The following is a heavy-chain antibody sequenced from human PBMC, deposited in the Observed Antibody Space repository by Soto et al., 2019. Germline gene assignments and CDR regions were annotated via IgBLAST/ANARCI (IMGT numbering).Heavy chain of an antibody. J-gene: IGHJ6*01. CDR3: ARDQPATIFGGGMDV. Sequence: QVQLQESGPGLVKPSQTLSLTCIVSGVSISNTGYYWSWIRQQPGKGLEWIGYIYYSGSTYYNPSLKSRLSISLDTSKNQFTRKLSSVTAADTAVYYCARDQPATIFGGGMDVW. CDR1: GVSISNTGYY. D-gene: IGHD3-3*01. CDR2: IYYSGST. V-gene: IGHV4-31*03.